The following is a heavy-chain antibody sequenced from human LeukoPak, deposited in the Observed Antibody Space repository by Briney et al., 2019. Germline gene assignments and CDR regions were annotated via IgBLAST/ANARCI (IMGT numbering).Heavy chain of an antibody. J-gene: IGHJ3*02. D-gene: IGHD1-26*01. CDR1: GGTFSSYA. CDR2: IIPIFGTA. V-gene: IGHV1-69*06. CDR3: ATDASGSYLDAFDI. Sequence: GASVKVSCKASGGTFSSYAISWVRQAPGQGLEWMGGIIPIFGTAIYAQKFQGRVTMTEDTSTDTAYMELSSLRSEDTAVYYCATDASGSYLDAFDIWGQGTMVTVSS.